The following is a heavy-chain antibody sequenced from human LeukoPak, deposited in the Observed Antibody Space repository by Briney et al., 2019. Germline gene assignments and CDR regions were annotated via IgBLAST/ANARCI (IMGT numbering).Heavy chain of an antibody. V-gene: IGHV3-23*01. CDR3: AKGYYSGTSFDY. CDR1: GFTFNLYA. J-gene: IGHJ4*02. D-gene: IGHD3-10*01. CDR2: ITGSGGST. Sequence: GGSLRLSCVASGFTFNLYAMTWVRQAPGKGLEWVSVITGSGGSTYYADSVKGRFTISRDNSKNTLYLQMNSLRAEDTAVYYCAKGYYSGTSFDYWGQGTPVTVCS.